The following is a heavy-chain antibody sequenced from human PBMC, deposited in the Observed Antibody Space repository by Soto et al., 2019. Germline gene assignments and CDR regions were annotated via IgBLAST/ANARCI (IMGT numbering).Heavy chain of an antibody. CDR1: GFTFSSYW. Sequence: PGGSLRLSCAASGFTFSSYWMHWVRQAPGKGLVWVSRINSDGSSTSYADSVKGRFTISRDNAKNTLYLQMNSLRAEDTAVYYCAREGGMDTANRTFDPWGQGTLVTVSS. J-gene: IGHJ5*02. CDR3: AREGGMDTANRTFDP. CDR2: INSDGSST. V-gene: IGHV3-74*01. D-gene: IGHD5-18*01.